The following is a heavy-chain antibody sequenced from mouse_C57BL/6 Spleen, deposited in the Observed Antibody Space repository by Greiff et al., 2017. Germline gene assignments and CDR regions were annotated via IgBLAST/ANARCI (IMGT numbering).Heavy chain of an antibody. CDR1: GYTFTGYW. D-gene: IGHD1-1*01. CDR2: ILPGSGST. Sequence: QVQLQQSGAELMKPGASVKLSCKATGYTFTGYWIEWVKQRPGHGLEWIGEILPGSGSTNYNEKFKGKATFTADTSSNTAYMQLSSLATEDSAIYYCARGFTTVVAPYYAMDYWGQGTSVTVSS. J-gene: IGHJ4*01. V-gene: IGHV1-9*01. CDR3: ARGFTTVVAPYYAMDY.